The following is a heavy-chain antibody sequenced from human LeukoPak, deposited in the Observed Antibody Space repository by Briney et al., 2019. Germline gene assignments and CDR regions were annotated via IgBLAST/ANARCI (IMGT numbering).Heavy chain of an antibody. CDR1: GYSFTSYR. J-gene: IGHJ4*02. CDR2: IDPSDSYT. D-gene: IGHD5-12*01. Sequence: GESLKISCKGSGYSFTSYRISWVRQMPGKGLEWMGRIDPSDSYTNYSPSFQGHVTIPADKSISTAYLQWSSLKASDTAMYYCARHWGHSGYDQLYFDYWGQGTLVTVSS. V-gene: IGHV5-10-1*01. CDR3: ARHWGHSGYDQLYFDY.